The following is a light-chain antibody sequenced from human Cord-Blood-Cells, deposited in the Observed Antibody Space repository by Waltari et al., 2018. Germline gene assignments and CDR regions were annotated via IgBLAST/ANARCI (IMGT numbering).Light chain of an antibody. CDR1: SSNIGRNY. CDR3: AAWDDSLSGWV. V-gene: IGLV1-47*01. Sequence: QSVLTQPPSASGTPGQRVTISCSGSSSNIGRNYVYWYQQLPGTAPKLLIYRNNRPPSGGHDRVSGAKSGTAAALAISGLRCADEADYYCAAWDDSLSGWVFGGGTKLTVL. CDR2: RNN. J-gene: IGLJ3*02.